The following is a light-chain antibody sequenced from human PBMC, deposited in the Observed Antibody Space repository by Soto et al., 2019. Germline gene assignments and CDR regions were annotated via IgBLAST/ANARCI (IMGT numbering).Light chain of an antibody. CDR2: GAS. CDR3: QQYGSSPLT. J-gene: IGKJ4*01. Sequence: DLQMTQSPSSLSVSVGDRVTITCRASHSIDFYLNWYQQKHGQAPKLLIYGASNLQSGVPSRFSGSGSATDVTITISRLEPEDCEVYDGQQYGSSPLTFGGGTKVEIK. V-gene: IGKV1-39*01. CDR1: HSIDFY.